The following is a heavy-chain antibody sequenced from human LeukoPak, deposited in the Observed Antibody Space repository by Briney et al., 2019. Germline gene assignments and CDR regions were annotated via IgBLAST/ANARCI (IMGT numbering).Heavy chain of an antibody. CDR3: AKGGHGGSWRNYFDY. V-gene: IGHV3-23*01. D-gene: IGHD6-13*01. J-gene: IGHJ4*02. CDR2: ISGSGGST. CDR1: GFTFSSYA. Sequence: PGGSLRLSCAASGFTFSSYAMSWVRQAPGKGLEWVSAISGSGGSTYYADSVKGRFTISRDNSKNTLYLQMNSLRAEDTAVYYCAKGGHGGSWRNYFDYWGQGTLVTVSS.